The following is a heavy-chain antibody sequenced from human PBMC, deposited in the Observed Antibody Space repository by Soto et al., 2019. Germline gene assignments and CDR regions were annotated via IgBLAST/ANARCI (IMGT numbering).Heavy chain of an antibody. V-gene: IGHV3-64*01. CDR2: ISSNGGST. CDR3: ARPDYDILTGYSHGAFDI. CDR1: GFTFSSYA. Sequence: GGSLRLSCAASGFTFSSYAMHWVRQAPGKGLEYVSAISSNGGSTYYANSVKGRFTISRDNSKNTLYLQMGSLRAEDMAVYYCARPDYDILTGYSHGAFDIWGQGTMVTVSS. J-gene: IGHJ3*02. D-gene: IGHD3-9*01.